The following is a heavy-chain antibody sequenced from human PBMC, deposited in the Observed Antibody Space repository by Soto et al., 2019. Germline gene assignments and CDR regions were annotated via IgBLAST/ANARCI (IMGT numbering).Heavy chain of an antibody. CDR2: INHSGST. V-gene: IGHV4-34*01. J-gene: IGHJ4*02. D-gene: IGHD4-17*01. CDR3: ATAPGDLFDY. CDR1: GGSFSGYY. Sequence: QVQLQQWGAGLLKPSETRSLTCAVYGGSFSGYYWSWIRQPPGKGLEWIGEINHSGSTNYNPSLKSRVTISVDTSKNQFSLKLSSVTAADTAVYYCATAPGDLFDYWGQGTLVTVSS.